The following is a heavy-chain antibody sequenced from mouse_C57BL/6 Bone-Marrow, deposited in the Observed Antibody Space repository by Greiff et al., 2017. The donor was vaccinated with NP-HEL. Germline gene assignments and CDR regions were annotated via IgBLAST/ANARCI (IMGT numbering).Heavy chain of an antibody. V-gene: IGHV1-26*01. J-gene: IGHJ4*01. CDR2: INPNNGGT. CDR1: GYTFTDYY. Sequence: VQLQQSGPELVKPGASVKISCKASGYTFTDYYMNWVKQSHGKSLEWIGDINPNNGGTSYNQKFKGKATLTVDKSSSTASMELRSLTSEDSAVYYCARWGEHDGLRLGYYAMDYWGQGTSVTVSS. CDR3: ARWGEHDGLRLGYYAMDY. D-gene: IGHD2-4*01.